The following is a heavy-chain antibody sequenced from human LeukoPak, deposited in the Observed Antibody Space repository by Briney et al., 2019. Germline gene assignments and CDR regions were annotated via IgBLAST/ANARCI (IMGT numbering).Heavy chain of an antibody. CDR1: GFTFSSYW. Sequence: GGSLRLSCAASGFTFSSYWMSWVRQAPGKGLEWVANIKQDGSEKYYVDSVKGRFTISRDNAKNSLYLQMNSLRAEDTALYYCARVTHYDSSGPFDYWGQGTLVTVSS. J-gene: IGHJ4*02. V-gene: IGHV3-7*03. D-gene: IGHD3-22*01. CDR3: ARVTHYDSSGPFDY. CDR2: IKQDGSEK.